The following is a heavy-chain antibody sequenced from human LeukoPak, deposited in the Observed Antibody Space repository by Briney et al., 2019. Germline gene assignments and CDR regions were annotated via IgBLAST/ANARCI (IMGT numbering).Heavy chain of an antibody. D-gene: IGHD2-8*02. V-gene: IGHV3-74*01. J-gene: IGHJ4*02. CDR2: MNNDGSRT. CDR1: GFTFSRYW. Sequence: GGSLRLSCAASGFTFSRYWMHWVRQAPGKGLVWVSRMNNDGSRTDYADSVKGRFTISRDDAKNTLYLQMNSLGAEDTAVYSCASDFTGRDDFWGRETVDPVSS. CDR3: ASDFTGRDDF.